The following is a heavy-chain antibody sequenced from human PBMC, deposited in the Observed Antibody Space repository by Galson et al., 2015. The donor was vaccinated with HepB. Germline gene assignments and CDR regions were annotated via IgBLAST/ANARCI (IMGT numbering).Heavy chain of an antibody. Sequence: ETLSLTCAVYGTSFSSFYWSWIRQPPGKGLEWIGEISHSGSTYYNPSLNSRVAMSVDASKNQFYLKVTSVTAADTAVYYCARHVGVPGTRGFDYWGQGTLVTVSS. V-gene: IGHV4-34*01. CDR3: ARHVGVPGTRGFDY. CDR1: GTSFSSFY. J-gene: IGHJ4*02. CDR2: ISHSGST. D-gene: IGHD2-2*01.